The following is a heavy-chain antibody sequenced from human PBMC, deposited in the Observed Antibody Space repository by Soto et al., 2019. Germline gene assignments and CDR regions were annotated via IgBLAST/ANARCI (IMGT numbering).Heavy chain of an antibody. V-gene: IGHV3-30*18. Sequence: PGGSLRLSCAASGFTFSSYGMHWVRQAPGQGLERVTVISYDGNLKYYADSVRSRFTISRDSSKNTLYLQMNSLRAEDTAVYYCAKDKKGSGSYASYYFDSWGQGTLVTVSS. CDR1: GFTFSSYG. CDR3: AKDKKGSGSYASYYFDS. CDR2: ISYDGNLK. J-gene: IGHJ4*02. D-gene: IGHD1-26*01.